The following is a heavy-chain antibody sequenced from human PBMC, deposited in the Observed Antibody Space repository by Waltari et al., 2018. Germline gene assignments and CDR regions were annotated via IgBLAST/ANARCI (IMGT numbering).Heavy chain of an antibody. CDR3: ASAHLGYYYYYMDV. CDR2: INHSGST. J-gene: IGHJ6*03. D-gene: IGHD3-16*01. V-gene: IGHV4-34*01. Sequence: QVQLQQWGAGLLKPSETLSLTCAVYGGSFSGYYWSWIRQPPGKGLEWIGEINHSGSTNYNPSLKSRVTISVDTSKNQFSLKLSSVTAADTAVYYCASAHLGYYYYYMDVWGKGTTVNVSS. CDR1: GGSFSGYY.